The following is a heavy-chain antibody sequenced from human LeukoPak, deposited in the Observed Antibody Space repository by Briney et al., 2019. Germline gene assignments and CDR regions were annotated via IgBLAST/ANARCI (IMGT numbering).Heavy chain of an antibody. CDR3: ARQTGSGLFSLP. CDR1: GGSFSGYY. D-gene: IGHD3-10*01. Sequence: SETLSLTCAVYGGSFSGYYWSWIRQPPGKGLEWIGEINHSGSTNYNPSLKSRVTISVDTSKNQFSLKLSSVTAADTAVYYCARQTGSGLFSLPGGQGALVTVSS. CDR2: INHSGST. J-gene: IGHJ4*02. V-gene: IGHV4-34*01.